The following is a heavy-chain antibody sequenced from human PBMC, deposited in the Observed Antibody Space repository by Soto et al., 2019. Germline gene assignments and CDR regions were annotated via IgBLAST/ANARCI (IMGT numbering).Heavy chain of an antibody. J-gene: IGHJ4*02. V-gene: IGHV3-21*01. CDR3: ASGGSSCWYYFDS. CDR2: ISSSSSYI. CDR1: GFTFSSYS. D-gene: IGHD6-13*01. Sequence: EVQLVESGGGLVKPGGSLRLSCAASGFTFSSYSMNWVRQAPGKGLEWVSSISSSSSYIYYADSVKGRFTISRDNAKNSLYLQMTSVRAEDTAVYYRASGGSSCWYYFDSWGQGTLVTVSS.